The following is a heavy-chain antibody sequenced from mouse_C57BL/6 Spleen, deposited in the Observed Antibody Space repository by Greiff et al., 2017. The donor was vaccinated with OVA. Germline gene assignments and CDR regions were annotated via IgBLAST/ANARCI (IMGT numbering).Heavy chain of an antibody. CDR2: IDPSDSEP. J-gene: IGHJ2*01. CDR1: GYTFTSYW. V-gene: IGHV1-52*01. Sequence: QVQLQQPGAELVRPGSSVKLSCKASGYTFTSYWMHWVKQRPIQGLEWIGNIDPSDSEPHYNQKFKDKATLTVDKSSSTAYMQLSSLTSEDSAVYYCARDYYGSSYGYWGQGTTLTVSS. D-gene: IGHD1-1*01. CDR3: ARDYYGSSYGY.